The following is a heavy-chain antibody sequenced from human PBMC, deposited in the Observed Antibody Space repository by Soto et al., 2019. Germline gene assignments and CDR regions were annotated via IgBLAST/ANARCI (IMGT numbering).Heavy chain of an antibody. CDR2: IYYSGST. J-gene: IGHJ6*02. V-gene: IGHV4-31*03. CDR1: GGSISSGGYY. D-gene: IGHD2-21*02. Sequence: SETLSLTCTVSGGSISSGGYYGTWIRQHPGKGLEWIGYIYYSGSTYYHPSLQRRVTMLVATSKNQFSVKLSSVTAADTAVYYCARVCGGDCHYGMDVWGQGTTVTVSS. CDR3: ARVCGGDCHYGMDV.